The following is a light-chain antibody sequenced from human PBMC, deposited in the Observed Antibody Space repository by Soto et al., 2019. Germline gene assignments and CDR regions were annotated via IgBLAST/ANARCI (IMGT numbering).Light chain of an antibody. J-gene: IGKJ4*01. CDR2: GAS. Sequence: EIVMTQSPATLSVSPGERATLSCRDSQCVSSNLAWYQQKPGQAPRLLIYGASTRATGIPARFSGSGSGTEFTLTISSLQSEDFAVYYCQQYNNWPLTFGGGTKVDIK. CDR1: QCVSSN. CDR3: QQYNNWPLT. V-gene: IGKV3-15*01.